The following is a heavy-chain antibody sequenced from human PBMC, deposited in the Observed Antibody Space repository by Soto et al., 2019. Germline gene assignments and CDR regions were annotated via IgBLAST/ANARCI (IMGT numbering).Heavy chain of an antibody. Sequence: ASVKVSCKASGYTFTDFGISWVRQAPGQGLEWMGWISGYNSNTNYAQKVQDRVTITRDVSTGTGYLEMSSLRSEDTAVYYCAAIPGWLRLDPRDSWGQGTLVTVSS. CDR2: ISGYNSNT. V-gene: IGHV1-18*01. CDR1: GYTFTDFG. D-gene: IGHD5-12*01. J-gene: IGHJ4*02. CDR3: AAIPGWLRLDPRDS.